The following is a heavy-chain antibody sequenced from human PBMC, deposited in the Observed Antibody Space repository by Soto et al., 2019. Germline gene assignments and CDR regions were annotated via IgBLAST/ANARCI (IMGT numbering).Heavy chain of an antibody. D-gene: IGHD2-21*02. CDR1: GFTFSSYG. Sequence: QVQLVESGGGVVQPGRSLRLSCAASGFTFSSYGMHWVRQAPGKGLDWVAVISYDGSNKYYADSVKGRFTISRDNSKNTRYLQMNSLKAEDTAVYYCAKDSRIVVVTAPYDYWGQGTLVTVSS. J-gene: IGHJ4*02. CDR3: AKDSRIVVVTAPYDY. CDR2: ISYDGSNK. V-gene: IGHV3-30*18.